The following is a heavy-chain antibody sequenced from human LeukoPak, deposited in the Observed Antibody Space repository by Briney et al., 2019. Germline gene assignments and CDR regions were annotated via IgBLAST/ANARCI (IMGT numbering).Heavy chain of an antibody. V-gene: IGHV7-4-1*02. J-gene: IGHJ5*02. Sequence: PQASVTVSCKASGYTFASYALNWVRQAPGQGLEWMGWINTNTGNPTYAQGFTGRFVFSLDTSVSTAYPQISSLKAEDTAVYYCARDNQFDPWGQGTLVTVSS. CDR2: INTNTGNP. CDR3: ARDNQFDP. CDR1: GYTFASYA.